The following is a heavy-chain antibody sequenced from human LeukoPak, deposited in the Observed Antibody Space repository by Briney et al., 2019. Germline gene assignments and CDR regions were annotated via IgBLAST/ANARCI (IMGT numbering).Heavy chain of an antibody. CDR3: ARDENNWNSGKS. CDR2: ISSSSSYI. CDR1: GFTFSIYS. J-gene: IGHJ3*01. D-gene: IGHD1-7*01. Sequence: GGSLRLSCAASGFTFSIYSMNWVRQAPGKGLEWVSSISSSSSYIYYADSVKGRFTISRDNAKNSLFLQMNSLRAEDTAVYYCARDENNWNSGKSWGQGTMVTVSS. V-gene: IGHV3-21*06.